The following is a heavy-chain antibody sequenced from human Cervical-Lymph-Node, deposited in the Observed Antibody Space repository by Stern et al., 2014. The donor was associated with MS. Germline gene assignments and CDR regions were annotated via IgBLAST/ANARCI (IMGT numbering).Heavy chain of an antibody. J-gene: IGHJ4*02. V-gene: IGHV4-31*11. D-gene: IGHD2-21*02. Sequence: QVQLVESGPGLVKPSQTLSLICAVSGGSMASSTGGYFWSWLRQPPGKGLEWIGFIYYSGSTYYNRALKRRTTISVDTSKNQVSLRLTSMTAADTAVYYCARVAYCGGDCSAFDSWGQGTLVTVSS. CDR3: ARVAYCGGDCSAFDS. CDR1: GGSMASSTGGYF. CDR2: IYYSGST.